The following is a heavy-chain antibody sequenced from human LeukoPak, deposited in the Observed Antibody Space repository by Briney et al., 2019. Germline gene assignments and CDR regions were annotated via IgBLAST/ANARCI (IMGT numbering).Heavy chain of an antibody. J-gene: IGHJ4*02. CDR1: GGSFSGYY. Sequence: SDTLSLTCAVYGGSFSGYYWSWIRQPPGKGLEWIGEINHSGSTNYNPSLKSRVTISVDTSKNQFSLKLSSVTAADTAVYYCASPGFRAARQSDYWGQGTLVTVSS. D-gene: IGHD6-6*01. CDR3: ASPGFRAARQSDY. CDR2: INHSGST. V-gene: IGHV4-34*01.